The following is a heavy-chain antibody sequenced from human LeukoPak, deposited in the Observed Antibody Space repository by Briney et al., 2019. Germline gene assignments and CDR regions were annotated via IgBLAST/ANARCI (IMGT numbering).Heavy chain of an antibody. CDR2: ISGSGGST. Sequence: GGSLRLSCAASGFTFSSYAMSWVRQAPGKGVEWVSAISGSGGSTYYADSVKGRFTISRDNSKNTLYLQMNSLRAEDTAVYYCAKEGYLRLGELSLNYFDYWGQGTLVTVSS. CDR1: GFTFSSYA. J-gene: IGHJ4*02. CDR3: AKEGYLRLGELSLNYFDY. V-gene: IGHV3-23*01. D-gene: IGHD3-16*02.